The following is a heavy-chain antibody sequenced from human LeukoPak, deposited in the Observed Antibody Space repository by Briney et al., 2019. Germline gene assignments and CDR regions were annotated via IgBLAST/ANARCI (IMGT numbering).Heavy chain of an antibody. CDR1: GYTFTGYY. CDR3: ARNMVRGVINDAFDI. V-gene: IGHV1-2*02. CDR2: INPNSGGT. D-gene: IGHD3-10*01. Sequence: ASVKVSCKASGYTFTGYYMHWVRQAPGQGLEWMGWINPNSGGTNYAQKFQGRVTMTTDTSTSTAYMELRSLRSDDTAVYYCARNMVRGVINDAFDIWGQGTMVTVSS. J-gene: IGHJ3*02.